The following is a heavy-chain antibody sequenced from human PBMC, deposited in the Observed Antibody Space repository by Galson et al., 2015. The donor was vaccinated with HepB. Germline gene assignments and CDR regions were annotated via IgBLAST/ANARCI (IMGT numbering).Heavy chain of an antibody. CDR2: ISYDVSHK. V-gene: IGHV3-30*04. J-gene: IGHJ3*01. CDR3: ARELPSAAASAFDV. Sequence: SLRLSCAASGFTFSTYAMHWVRQAPGKGLQWVAVISYDVSHKYYADSVKGRFTISRDNSKNMLYVQMNSLRAEDTAVYYCARELPSAAASAFDVWGQGTMVTVSS. D-gene: IGHD2-2*01. CDR1: GFTFSTYA.